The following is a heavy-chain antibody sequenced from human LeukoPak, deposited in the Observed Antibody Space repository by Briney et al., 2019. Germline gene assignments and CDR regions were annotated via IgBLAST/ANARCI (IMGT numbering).Heavy chain of an antibody. CDR3: VKDYDFWSGYYSPTRGYFDY. D-gene: IGHD3-3*01. CDR2: IRYDGSNK. Sequence: GGSLRLSWAASGFTFSSYGMHWVRQAPGKGVEWGSFIRYDGSNKYYADSVKGRSTISRDNSKNTLYLQMNSLRAEDTAVYYCVKDYDFWSGYYSPTRGYFDYWGQGTLVTVSS. J-gene: IGHJ4*02. V-gene: IGHV3-30*02. CDR1: GFTFSSYG.